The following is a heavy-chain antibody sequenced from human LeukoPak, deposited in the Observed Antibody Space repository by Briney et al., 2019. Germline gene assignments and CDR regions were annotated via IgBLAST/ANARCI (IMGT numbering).Heavy chain of an antibody. J-gene: IGHJ4*02. CDR2: IDESGST. D-gene: IGHD6-13*01. CDR3: AREYSSSWYAFDY. Sequence: PSETLSLTCAVYGGPFSHYYWTWIRQPPGKGLEWIGEIDESGSTNYDPSLKSRVTISVDTSKTHFSLNLTSVTAADTAVYYCAREYSSSWYAFDYWGQGTLVTVSS. CDR1: GGPFSHYY. V-gene: IGHV4-34*01.